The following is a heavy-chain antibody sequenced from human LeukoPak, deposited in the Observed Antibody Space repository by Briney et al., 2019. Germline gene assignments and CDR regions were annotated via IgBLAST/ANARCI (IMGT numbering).Heavy chain of an antibody. V-gene: IGHV3-7*03. J-gene: IGHJ4*02. CDR3: AKGTYFDWLSHFDY. CDR2: IKEDGSEK. CDR1: GFTFSSYW. Sequence: GGSLRLSCAASGFTFSSYWMSWVRQAPGKGLEWVANIKEDGSEKYYVDSVKGRFTISRDNAKNSLYLQMNSLRAEDTALYYCAKGTYFDWLSHFDYWGQGTLVTVSS. D-gene: IGHD3-9*01.